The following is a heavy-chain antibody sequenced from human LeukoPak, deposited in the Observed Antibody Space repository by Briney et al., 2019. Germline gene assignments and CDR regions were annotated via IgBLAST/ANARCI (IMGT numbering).Heavy chain of an antibody. Sequence: GGSLRLSCAASGFTFSDYYMTWIRQAPGKGLEWVSYITSGGSNTYYADSMKGRFTISRDNAKNSLYLQVNSLRAEDTAVYYCARAYHDSLDYWGQGTLATVSS. J-gene: IGHJ4*02. CDR1: GFTFSDYY. V-gene: IGHV3-11*01. CDR3: ARAYHDSLDY. D-gene: IGHD2-2*01. CDR2: ITSGGSNT.